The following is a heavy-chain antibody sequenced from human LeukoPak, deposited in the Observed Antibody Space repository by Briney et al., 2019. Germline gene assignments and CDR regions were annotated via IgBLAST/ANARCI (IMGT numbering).Heavy chain of an antibody. CDR2: IYPGDSDR. Sequence: GESLKISCRGSGYTFSYYWIGWVRQMPGQGLEWMAIIYPGDSDRRYSPSFQGQVTISADRSIRTAYLRWSSLKASDTAIYYCARLTWDQYFFDFWGQGTQVTVSS. V-gene: IGHV5-51*01. D-gene: IGHD1-26*01. CDR3: ARLTWDQYFFDF. J-gene: IGHJ5*01. CDR1: GYTFSYYW.